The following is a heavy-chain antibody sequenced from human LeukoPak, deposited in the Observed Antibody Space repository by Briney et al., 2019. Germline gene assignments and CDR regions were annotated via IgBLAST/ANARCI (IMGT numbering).Heavy chain of an antibody. V-gene: IGHV3-7*03. D-gene: IGHD6-13*01. CDR2: LKQDGGAT. CDR3: KRDSEPSGEAAAGLDH. J-gene: IGHJ4*02. Sequence: SGGSLRLSCAASGFNLSDYRMRWVRQAPGKGLEWVALLKQDGGATYYADSVRGRFIISRDIGRNSLYIQMDSLRSEDTALYSCKRDSEPSGEAAAGLDHWGQGTLVTVSS. CDR1: GFNLSDYR.